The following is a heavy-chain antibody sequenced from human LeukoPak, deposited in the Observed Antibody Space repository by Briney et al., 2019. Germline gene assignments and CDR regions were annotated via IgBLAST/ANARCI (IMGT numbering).Heavy chain of an antibody. CDR3: ARDPTDFDSSGQTYFDY. D-gene: IGHD3-22*01. J-gene: IGHJ4*02. CDR1: GFTFSSCA. V-gene: IGHV3-23*01. CDR2: ISGSGGIT. Sequence: PGGSLRLSCAASGFTFSSCAMNWVRQAPGKGLEWVSGISGSGGITHYADSVRGRLTISRDNSKNTLHLQMNSLRAEDTAVYYCARDPTDFDSSGQTYFDYWGQGTLVTVSS.